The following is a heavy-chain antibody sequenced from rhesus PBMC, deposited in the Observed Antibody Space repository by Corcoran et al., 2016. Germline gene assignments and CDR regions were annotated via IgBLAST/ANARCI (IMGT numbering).Heavy chain of an antibody. CDR3: ARGCSYRGCPLVHIDY. V-gene: IGHV4-173*01. Sequence: QLQLQESGPGLVKPSETLSLTCAVSGDSISNNHWVWIRQPPGTGLEWIGRICGGAGNTDYNPSLRSRVTISSDTSQNQFSLKVNSVIAADTAVYYCARGCSYRGCPLVHIDYWGQGVLVTVSS. CDR2: ICGGAGNT. J-gene: IGHJ4*01. D-gene: IGHD2-33*01. CDR1: GDSISNNH.